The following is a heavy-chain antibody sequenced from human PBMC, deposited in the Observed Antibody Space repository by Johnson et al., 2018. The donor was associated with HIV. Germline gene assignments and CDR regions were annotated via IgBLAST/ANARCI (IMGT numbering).Heavy chain of an antibody. Sequence: VQLIESGGGVVQPGGSLRLSCAAFGFTVSSNYMSWVRQAPGKGLEWVSVIYSGGSTYYADSVKGRFTISRDNSKNTLYLQMNSLRAEDTAVYYCARRTYCTGDSCSSGLGTFDLWGQGTMVTVSS. CDR1: GFTVSSNY. J-gene: IGHJ3*01. V-gene: IGHV3-66*02. D-gene: IGHD2-15*01. CDR2: IYSGGST. CDR3: ARRTYCTGDSCSSGLGTFDL.